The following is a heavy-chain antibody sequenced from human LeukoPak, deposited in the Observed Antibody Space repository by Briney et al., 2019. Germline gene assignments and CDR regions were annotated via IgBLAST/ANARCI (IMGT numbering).Heavy chain of an antibody. CDR1: GYTFTGYY. CDR2: INPNSGGT. J-gene: IGHJ4*02. CDR3: ARHYYDSSGYRG. Sequence: ASVKVSCKASGYTFTGYYMHWVRQAPGQGLEWMGWINPNSGGTNYAQKFQGRVTMTRDTSISTAYMELSRLRSDDTAVYYCARHYYDSSGYRGWGQGTLVTVSS. V-gene: IGHV1-2*02. D-gene: IGHD3-22*01.